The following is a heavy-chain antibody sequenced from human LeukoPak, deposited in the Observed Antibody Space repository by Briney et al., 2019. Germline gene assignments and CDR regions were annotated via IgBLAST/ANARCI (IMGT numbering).Heavy chain of an antibody. V-gene: IGHV3-33*01. Sequence: GRSLRLSCAASGFIFSSYGMHWVRQAPGKGLEWVAFIWNDGINKYYADSVKGRFTISRDNSKNTLYLQMNSLRAEDTAVYYCASWGFGSGGYLTLYGLDVWGQGTTVTVSS. J-gene: IGHJ6*02. CDR2: IWNDGINK. D-gene: IGHD3-10*01. CDR3: ASWGFGSGGYLTLYGLDV. CDR1: GFIFSSYG.